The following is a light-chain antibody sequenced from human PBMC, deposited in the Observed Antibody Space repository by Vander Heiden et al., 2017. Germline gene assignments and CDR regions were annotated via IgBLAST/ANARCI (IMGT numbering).Light chain of an antibody. CDR1: QSVTND. Sequence: EIVMTQSPATLSASPGERATLSCRASQSVTNDLAWYQQKPGQAPRLLIYSASTRATGIPARFSGSGSGTEFTLTISSLQPEDFAVYYCQEYSNWPPYTFGQGTKLEIK. CDR2: SAS. CDR3: QEYSNWPPYT. V-gene: IGKV3-15*01. J-gene: IGKJ2*01.